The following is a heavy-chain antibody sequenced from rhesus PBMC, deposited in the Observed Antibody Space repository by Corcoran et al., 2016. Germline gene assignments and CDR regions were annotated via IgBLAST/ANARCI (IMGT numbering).Heavy chain of an antibody. V-gene: IGHV3-54*02. CDR1: GFTFNMSG. J-gene: IGHJ4*01. CDR2: ISSDGSTK. CDR3: TRFDY. Sequence: EVQMVASGGGLVSPGGSLRLSCEGSGFTFNMSGLHWVRKAPGKGLEWVAVISSDGSTKYLADSVKDRFTISRDNSNNMVYLQMNNLKLEDTAVYYCTRFDYWGQGVVVTVSS.